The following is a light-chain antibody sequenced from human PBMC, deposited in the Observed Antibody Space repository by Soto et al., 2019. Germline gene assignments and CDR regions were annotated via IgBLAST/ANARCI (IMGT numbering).Light chain of an antibody. CDR2: GNN. V-gene: IGLV1-40*01. CDR1: SSSIGAGFD. Sequence: QSVLTQPPSVSGAPGQRVTISCTGSSSSIGAGFDVHWYQQLPGAAPKLLIYGNNYRASGVPDRFSGSKSGTSASLAITGLQAEDEADYYCKSYDSSLTGSKVFGTGTKVTVL. CDR3: KSYDSSLTGSKV. J-gene: IGLJ1*01.